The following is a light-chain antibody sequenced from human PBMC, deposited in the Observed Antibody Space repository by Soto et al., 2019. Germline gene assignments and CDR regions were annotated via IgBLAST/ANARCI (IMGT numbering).Light chain of an antibody. Sequence: EIVMTQSPATLSVSPGERATLSCRASQSVSSNLAWYQQKPGQAPRLLIYGASTRATGIPDRFSGSGSGTEFTLTISSLQSEDFAVYYCQQYNNCPWTFGQGTKVEIK. CDR3: QQYNNCPWT. CDR2: GAS. J-gene: IGKJ1*01. CDR1: QSVSSN. V-gene: IGKV3-15*01.